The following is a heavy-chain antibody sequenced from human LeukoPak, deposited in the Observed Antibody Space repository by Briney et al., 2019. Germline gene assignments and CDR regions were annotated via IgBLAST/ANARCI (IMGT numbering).Heavy chain of an antibody. D-gene: IGHD3-3*01. V-gene: IGHV4-59*01. CDR3: ASRSSIWSGYQDTLYYFDS. CDR1: GGSINSYY. CDR2: IYYSGST. J-gene: IGHJ4*02. Sequence: KPSETLSLTCTVSGGSINSYYWSWIRQPPGKRLEWIGHIYYSGSTNYNPSLKSRVTISVDTSKNQFSLKLSSVTAADTAVYYCASRSSIWSGYQDTLYYFDSWGQGTLVTVSS.